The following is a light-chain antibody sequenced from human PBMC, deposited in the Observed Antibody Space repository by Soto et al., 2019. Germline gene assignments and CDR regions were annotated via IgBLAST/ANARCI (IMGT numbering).Light chain of an antibody. Sequence: QSVLTQPASVSGSPGQSITISCTGTSSDVGGYNYVSWYQQHPGKAPKLMIYEVKNRPSGVSNRFSGSKSGNTASLTISGLQAEDEADYYCCSYTSSSTRVFGGGTKLTVL. CDR2: EVK. J-gene: IGLJ2*01. CDR3: CSYTSSSTRV. CDR1: SSDVGGYNY. V-gene: IGLV2-14*01.